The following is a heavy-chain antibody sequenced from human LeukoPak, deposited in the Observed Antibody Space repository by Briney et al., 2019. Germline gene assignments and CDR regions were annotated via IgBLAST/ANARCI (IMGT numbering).Heavy chain of an antibody. CDR3: ARTAHRMPPNYYHYYYMDV. D-gene: IGHD2-2*01. CDR1: GGTFSSYA. CDR2: INPSGGST. J-gene: IGHJ6*03. V-gene: IGHV1-46*01. Sequence: ASVKVSCKASGGTFSSYAISWVRQAPGQGLEWMGIINPSGGSTSYAQKFQGRVTMTRDMSTSTVYMELSSLRSEDTAVYYCARTAHRMPPNYYHYYYMDVWGKGTTVTVSS.